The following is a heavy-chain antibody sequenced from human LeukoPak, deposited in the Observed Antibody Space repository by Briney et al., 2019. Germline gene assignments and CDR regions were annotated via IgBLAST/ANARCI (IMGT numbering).Heavy chain of an antibody. Sequence: GESLKISCKGPGYSFTSYWIGWVRQMPGKGLEWMGIIYPGDSDTRYSPSFQGQVTISADKSISTAYLQWSSLKASDTAMYYCARRGKYSGSYYYNWFDPWGQGTLVTVSS. CDR2: IYPGDSDT. V-gene: IGHV5-51*01. CDR1: GYSFTSYW. J-gene: IGHJ5*02. D-gene: IGHD1-26*01. CDR3: ARRGKYSGSYYYNWFDP.